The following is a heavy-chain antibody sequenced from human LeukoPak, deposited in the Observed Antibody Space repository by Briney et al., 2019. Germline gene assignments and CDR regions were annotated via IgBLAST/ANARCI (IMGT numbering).Heavy chain of an antibody. CDR1: GFTFDDYT. Sequence: GGSLRLSCAASGFTFDDYTMHWVRQAPGKGLEWVSLISWDGGSTYYADSVKGRFTISRDNSKNSLYLQMNSLRPEDTALYYCAKDKGQQLVWRVADGFDPWGQGTLVTVSS. CDR2: ISWDGGST. D-gene: IGHD6-13*01. CDR3: AKDKGQQLVWRVADGFDP. J-gene: IGHJ5*02. V-gene: IGHV3-43*01.